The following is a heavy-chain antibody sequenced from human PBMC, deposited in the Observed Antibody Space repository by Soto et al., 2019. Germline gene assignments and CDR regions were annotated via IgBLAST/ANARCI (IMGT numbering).Heavy chain of an antibody. CDR2: ISAYNGNT. D-gene: IGHD3-3*01. V-gene: IGHV1-18*01. CDR1: GYTFTSYG. CDR3: AMSPGITIFGVVITFDY. J-gene: IGHJ4*02. Sequence: ASVKVSCKASGYTFTSYGISWVRQAPGQGLEWMGWISAYNGNTNYAQKLQGRVTMTTDTSTSTAYMELRSLRSDDTAVYYCAMSPGITIFGVVITFDYWGQGTLVTVSS.